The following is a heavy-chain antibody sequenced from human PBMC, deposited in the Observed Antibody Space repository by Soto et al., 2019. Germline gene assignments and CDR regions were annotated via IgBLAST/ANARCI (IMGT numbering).Heavy chain of an antibody. Sequence: SETLSLTCAVYGGSFSGYYWSWIRQPPGKGLEWIGEINHSGSTNYNPSLKSRVTISVDTSKNQFSLKLSSVTAADTAVYYCARARYYYYGMDVWGQGTTATVSS. J-gene: IGHJ6*02. CDR3: ARARYYYYGMDV. CDR1: GGSFSGYY. V-gene: IGHV4-34*01. CDR2: INHSGST.